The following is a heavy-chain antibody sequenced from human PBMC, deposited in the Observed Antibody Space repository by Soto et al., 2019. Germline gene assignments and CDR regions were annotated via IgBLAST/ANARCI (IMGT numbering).Heavy chain of an antibody. CDR2: INHSGST. D-gene: IGHD2-15*01. V-gene: IGHV4-34*01. CDR1: GGSFSGYY. J-gene: IGHJ6*03. CDR3: AREGYCSGGSCYPSYYYYYYMDF. Sequence: ETLSLTCAVYGGSFSGYYWSWIRQPPGKGLEWIGEINHSGSTNYNPSLKSRVTISVDTSKNQFSLKLSSVTAADTAVYYCAREGYCSGGSCYPSYYYYYYMDFWGKGTTVTVSS.